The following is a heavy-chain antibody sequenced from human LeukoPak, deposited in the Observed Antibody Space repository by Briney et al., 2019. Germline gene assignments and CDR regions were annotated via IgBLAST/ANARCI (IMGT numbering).Heavy chain of an antibody. CDR2: ISDGGGST. Sequence: GGSLRLSCAASGFTFSSYAMNWVRQAPGKGLEWVSVISDGGGSTYYADSVKGRFTISRDNSKNTLYLQMNSLRAEDTAVYYCAKDLLAGTTNWFDPWGQGTLVTVSS. J-gene: IGHJ5*02. CDR1: GFTFSSYA. D-gene: IGHD1-7*01. CDR3: AKDLLAGTTNWFDP. V-gene: IGHV3-23*01.